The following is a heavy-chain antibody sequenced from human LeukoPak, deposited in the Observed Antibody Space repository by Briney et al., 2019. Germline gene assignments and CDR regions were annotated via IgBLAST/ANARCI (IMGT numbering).Heavy chain of an antibody. V-gene: IGHV3-30*02. D-gene: IGHD6-13*01. CDR3: AKDPARSSSWYTRFDY. CDR2: IRYDGSNT. J-gene: IGHJ4*02. Sequence: PGGSLRLSCAASGFTFSSYGMHWVRQAPGKGLEWVAFIRYDGSNTYYADSVKGRFTISRDNSKNTLYLQMNSLRAEDTAVYYCAKDPARSSSWYTRFDYWGQGTLVTVSS. CDR1: GFTFSSYG.